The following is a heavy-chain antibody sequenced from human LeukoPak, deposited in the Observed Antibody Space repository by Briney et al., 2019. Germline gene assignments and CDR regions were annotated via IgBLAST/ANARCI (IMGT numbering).Heavy chain of an antibody. CDR3: ARGARYTLRYFDWSTYWYFDL. D-gene: IGHD3-9*01. J-gene: IGHJ2*01. CDR1: GYTFTSYD. V-gene: IGHV1-8*01. Sequence: ASVKVSCKASGYTFTSYDTNWVRPATQQGVGWRGWMNTNSGNTGYEQKFHGRVTMTRNTSISTAYMELSSLSSEDTAVYYCARGARYTLRYFDWSTYWYFDLWGRGALVTVSS. CDR2: MNTNSGNT.